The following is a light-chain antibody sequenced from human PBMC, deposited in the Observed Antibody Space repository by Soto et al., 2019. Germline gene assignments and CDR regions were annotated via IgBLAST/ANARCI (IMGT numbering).Light chain of an antibody. V-gene: IGLV3-21*02. J-gene: IGLJ1*01. CDR3: QVWDSSSDHYV. CDR1: NIGIKS. Sequence: SYELTQPPSVSVAPGQTARITCGGNNIGIKSVHWYQQKPGQAPVLVVYDDSDRPSGIPERFSGSNSGNTATLTISRVEVGDEADYYCQVWDSSSDHYVFGTGTKVTV. CDR2: DDS.